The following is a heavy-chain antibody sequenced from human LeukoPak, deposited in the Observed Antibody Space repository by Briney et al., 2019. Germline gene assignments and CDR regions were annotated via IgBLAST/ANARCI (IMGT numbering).Heavy chain of an antibody. V-gene: IGHV3-23*01. Sequence: GGSLRLSCAASGFTFGSYAMSWVRQAPGKGLEWVSAISGSGGSTYYADSVKGRFTISRDNSKNTLYLQVNSLRAEDTAVYYCAKLGGSRYSYGYYYMDVWGKGTTVTVSS. CDR2: ISGSGGST. J-gene: IGHJ6*03. CDR1: GFTFGSYA. CDR3: AKLGGSRYSYGYYYMDV. D-gene: IGHD5-18*01.